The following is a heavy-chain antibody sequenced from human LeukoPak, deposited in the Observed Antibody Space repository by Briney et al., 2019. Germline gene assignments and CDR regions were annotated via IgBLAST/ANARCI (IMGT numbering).Heavy chain of an antibody. CDR1: GYSFTTYW. V-gene: IGHV5-51*01. Sequence: GESLKISCKGSGYSFTTYWIGWVRQMPGKGLEWMGIIYPGDSDPRYSPSFQGQVTISADKSITTAYLQWSSLKASDTAMYYCASNYYASGICRYWGQGTLVTVSS. J-gene: IGHJ4*02. CDR2: IYPGDSDP. CDR3: ASNYYASGICRY. D-gene: IGHD3-10*01.